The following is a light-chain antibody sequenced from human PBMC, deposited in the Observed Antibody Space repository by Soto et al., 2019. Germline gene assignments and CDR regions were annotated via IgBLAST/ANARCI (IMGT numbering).Light chain of an antibody. Sequence: DIQMTQSPSSLSVSVGDRVTITCRASQSTTNYLNWYQQKPGKAPKLLVYAASSLQSGVPSRFSGNGSGTDFTLTISSLQPEDFASYYCQQSDSYPYTFGQGTKLEIK. CDR3: QQSDSYPYT. CDR1: QSTTNY. V-gene: IGKV1-39*01. J-gene: IGKJ2*01. CDR2: AAS.